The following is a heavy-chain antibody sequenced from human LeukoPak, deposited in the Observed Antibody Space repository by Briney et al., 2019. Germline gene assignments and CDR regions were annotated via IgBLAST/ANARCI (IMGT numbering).Heavy chain of an antibody. V-gene: IGHV4-39*07. CDR1: GGSISSSSYY. D-gene: IGHD1-26*01. CDR3: ARAVGASSWFDY. J-gene: IGHJ4*02. CDR2: IYYSGST. Sequence: SETLSLTCTVSGGSISSSSYYWGWIRQPPGKGLVWIGSIYYSGSTYYNPSLKSRVTISVDTSKNQFSLKLSSVTAADTAVYYCARAVGASSWFDYWGQGTLVTVSS.